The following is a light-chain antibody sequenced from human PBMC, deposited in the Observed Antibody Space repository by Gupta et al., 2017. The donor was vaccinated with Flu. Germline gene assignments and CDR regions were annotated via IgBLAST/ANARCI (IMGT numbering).Light chain of an antibody. CDR2: EVS. CDR3: TSFTTSDTWV. V-gene: IGLV2-14*01. CDR1: RSDVGGYNY. J-gene: IGLJ3*02. Sequence: QSALTQPASVSGSLGQSITISCTGSRSDVGGYNYVFWYQQYRGKGPKLLIYEVSRRPAGVSNRFSGSKSANTASPTISGLQTEDDAYYYCTSFTTSDTWVFGGGTRLTVL.